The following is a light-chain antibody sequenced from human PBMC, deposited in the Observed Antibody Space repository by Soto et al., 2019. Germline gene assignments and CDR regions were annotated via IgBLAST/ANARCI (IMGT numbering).Light chain of an antibody. V-gene: IGLV2-11*01. CDR1: NSDVGRYNS. Sequence: QSALTQPHSVSGSPGQSVTISCTGTNSDVGRYNSVSWYQQLPGKAPQLIISAVRQRPSGVPDRFSGSKSGNTASLTISGLQTDDEADYICFSYTANDNGVFGGGTQLTVL. CDR2: AVR. CDR3: FSYTANDNGV. J-gene: IGLJ3*02.